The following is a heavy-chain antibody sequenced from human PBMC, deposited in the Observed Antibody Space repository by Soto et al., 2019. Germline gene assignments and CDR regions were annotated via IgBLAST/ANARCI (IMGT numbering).Heavy chain of an antibody. D-gene: IGHD4-17*01. CDR3: ARANGDYGNWFDP. CDR1: GGSISSGGYY. V-gene: IGHV4-31*03. Sequence: QVQLQESGPGLVKPSQTLSLTCTVSGGSISSGGYYWSWIRQHPGKGLEWIGYIYYSGSSYYNPSLMSRVTISVDTSKNQFSLKLSSVTAADTAVYYCARANGDYGNWFDPWGQGTLVTVSS. CDR2: IYYSGSS. J-gene: IGHJ5*02.